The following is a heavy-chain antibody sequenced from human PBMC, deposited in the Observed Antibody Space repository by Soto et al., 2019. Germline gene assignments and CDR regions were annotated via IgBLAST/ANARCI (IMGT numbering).Heavy chain of an antibody. V-gene: IGHV3-30-3*01. D-gene: IGHD1-1*01. CDR3: ARDIGLEHPDYYYGMDV. Sequence: QVQLVESGGGVVQPGRSLRLSCAASGFTFSSYAMHWVRQAQGKGLEWVAVISYDGSNKYYADSVKGRFTISRDNSKNTLYLQMNSLRAEDTAVYYCARDIGLEHPDYYYGMDVWGQGTTVTVSS. CDR1: GFTFSSYA. J-gene: IGHJ6*02. CDR2: ISYDGSNK.